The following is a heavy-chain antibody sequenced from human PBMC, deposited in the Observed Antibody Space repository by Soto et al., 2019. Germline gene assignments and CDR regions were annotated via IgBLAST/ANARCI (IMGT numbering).Heavy chain of an antibody. J-gene: IGHJ4*02. V-gene: IGHV3-49*03. CDR2: IRSKAYGGTT. Sequence: PGGSLRLSCLASGFTFGDYPMSWFRQAPGKGLEWVAYIRSKAYGGTTEYAASVKGRFTISRDDSISIAYLQMNSLKTDDTAVYYCTRARYRPPYYFDYWGQGTLVTVSS. D-gene: IGHD1-26*01. CDR3: TRARYRPPYYFDY. CDR1: GFTFGDYP.